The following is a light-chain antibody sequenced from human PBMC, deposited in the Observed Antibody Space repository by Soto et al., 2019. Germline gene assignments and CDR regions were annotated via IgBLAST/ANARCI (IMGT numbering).Light chain of an antibody. CDR3: QQSYSTPRT. V-gene: IGKV1-39*01. J-gene: IGKJ1*01. Sequence: DIQMTQSPSSLSASVGDRVTITCRASHSINNFLNWYKQNPGKAPKLLIDAASSLQSRVPSRFSGIGSGTDCTLTISSLEPEDCAIYYCQQSYSTPRTFGQGTKVDIK. CDR1: HSINNF. CDR2: AAS.